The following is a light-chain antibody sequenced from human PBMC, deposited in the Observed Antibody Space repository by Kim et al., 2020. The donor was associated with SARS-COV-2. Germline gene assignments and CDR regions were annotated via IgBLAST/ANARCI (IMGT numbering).Light chain of an antibody. V-gene: IGLV4-69*02. CDR3: QTWGTGIWV. CDR2: VNSDGSH. J-gene: IGLJ3*02. CDR1: SVHSSYA. Sequence: ASVKLTCTLSSVHSSYAIAWHQQQSDKGPRFLMKVNSDGSHSKGDGIPDRFSGSSSGAERYLTISSLQSDDEADYYCQTWGTGIWVFGGGTQLTVL.